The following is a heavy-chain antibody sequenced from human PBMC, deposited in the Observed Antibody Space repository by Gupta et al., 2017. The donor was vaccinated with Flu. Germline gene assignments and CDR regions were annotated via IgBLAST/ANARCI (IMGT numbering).Heavy chain of an antibody. J-gene: IGHJ4*02. CDR2: FYENGKT. CDR3: VLFPGF. CDR1: GGPMSGSYYY. V-gene: IGHV4-39*01. Sequence: LQLQESCPGLVKPLETLSLTGSVSGGPMSGSYYYWGWIRQPPGKGLEWIGSFYENGKTYSNPSLKSRVTISVETSREKFSLKLTSMTAADTAVYFCVLFPGFWGQGTLVTVSS.